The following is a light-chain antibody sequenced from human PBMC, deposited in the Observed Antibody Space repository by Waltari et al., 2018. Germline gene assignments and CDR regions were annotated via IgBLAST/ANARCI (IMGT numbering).Light chain of an antibody. CDR3: SSYTTSSTLV. CDR2: DVS. Sequence: QSALTQPASVSGSPGPSITISCTGTSSDGGTYNNVSWYQQHPGKAPKLMIYDVSNRPSGVSNRFSGSKSGNTASLTISGLQAEDEADYYCSSYTTSSTLVFGGGTKLTVL. J-gene: IGLJ2*01. V-gene: IGLV2-14*03. CDR1: SSDGGTYNN.